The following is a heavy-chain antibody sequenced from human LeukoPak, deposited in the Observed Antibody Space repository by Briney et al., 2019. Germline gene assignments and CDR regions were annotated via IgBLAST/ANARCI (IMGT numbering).Heavy chain of an antibody. V-gene: IGHV4-34*01. CDR2: INHSGST. CDR3: ARARGGNYDILTGYSNYFDY. J-gene: IGHJ4*02. Sequence: SETLSLTCAVYGGSFSGYYWSWIRQPPGKGLEWIGEINHSGSTNYNPSLKSRVTISVDTSKNQFSLKLSSVTAADTAVYYCARARGGNYDILTGYSNYFDYWGQGTLVTVSS. CDR1: GGSFSGYY. D-gene: IGHD3-9*01.